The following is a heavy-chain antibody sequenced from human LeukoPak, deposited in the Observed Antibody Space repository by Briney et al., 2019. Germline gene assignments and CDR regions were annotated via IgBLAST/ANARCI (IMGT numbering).Heavy chain of an antibody. D-gene: IGHD1-1*01. Sequence: PSETLSLTCTVSGGSISSGGYYWSWIRQHPGKGLEWIGYIYYSGSTYYNPSLKSRVTISVDTSKNQFSLKLSSVTAADTAVYYCARERNGEAFDYWSQGTLVTVSS. CDR3: ARERNGEAFDY. J-gene: IGHJ4*02. V-gene: IGHV4-31*03. CDR2: IYYSGST. CDR1: GGSISSGGYY.